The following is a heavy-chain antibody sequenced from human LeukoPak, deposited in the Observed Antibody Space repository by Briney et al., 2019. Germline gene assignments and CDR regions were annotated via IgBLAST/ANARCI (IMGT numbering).Heavy chain of an antibody. D-gene: IGHD3-22*01. CDR3: ARVPYYYDSSGYYGDY. V-gene: IGHV3-11*01. J-gene: IGHJ4*02. CDR1: GFTFSDYY. Sequence: EGSLRPSCAASGFTFSDYYMSWIRQAPGKGLEWVSYISSSGSTIYYADSVKGRFTISRDNAKNSLYLQMNSLRAEDTAVYYCARVPYYYDSSGYYGDYWGQGTLVTVSS. CDR2: ISSSGSTI.